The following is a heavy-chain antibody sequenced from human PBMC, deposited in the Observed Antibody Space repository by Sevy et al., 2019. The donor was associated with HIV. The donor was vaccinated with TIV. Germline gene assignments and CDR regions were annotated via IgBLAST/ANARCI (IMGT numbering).Heavy chain of an antibody. CDR1: GFTFSSYG. CDR2: IGYDGSSN. CDR3: AREDGQYNSGWVYAFDL. Sequence: GGSLRLSCAGSGFTFSSYGMHWVRQAPGKELEWVAVIGYDGSSNYYADSVKGRFTISRDNSKNTVYLQMNSLRAEDKAVYYCAREDGQYNSGWVYAFDLWGQGTVVTVSS. J-gene: IGHJ3*01. V-gene: IGHV3-33*01. D-gene: IGHD6-19*01.